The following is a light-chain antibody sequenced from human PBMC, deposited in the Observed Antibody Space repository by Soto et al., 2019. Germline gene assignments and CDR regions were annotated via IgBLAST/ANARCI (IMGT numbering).Light chain of an antibody. CDR1: QDISHC. CDR2: AAS. Sequence: DVQLTQSPSSLSASVGDRITITCRPSQDISHCLAWYQQKPGKPPRVLIYAASTLQSGVPTRFSGRRSGPDFTLTISSLLPEDVATYYCQKYYFAPLTFGGGTKVEIK. J-gene: IGKJ4*01. V-gene: IGKV1-27*01. CDR3: QKYYFAPLT.